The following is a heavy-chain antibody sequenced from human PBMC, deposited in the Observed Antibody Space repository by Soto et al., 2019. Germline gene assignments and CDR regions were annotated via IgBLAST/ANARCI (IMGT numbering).Heavy chain of an antibody. V-gene: IGHV1-24*01. CDR3: ATGSREGVVITLFDY. Sequence: QVQLVQSGAEVKKPGASVKVSCKVSGYTLTELSMHWVRQAPGKGLEWMGGFDPEDGETIYAQKFQGIVTMTEDTSTDTAYMELSSLRSEGAAVYYCATGSREGVVITLFDYWGQGTLVTVSS. CDR2: FDPEDGET. CDR1: GYTLTELS. J-gene: IGHJ4*02. D-gene: IGHD3-22*01.